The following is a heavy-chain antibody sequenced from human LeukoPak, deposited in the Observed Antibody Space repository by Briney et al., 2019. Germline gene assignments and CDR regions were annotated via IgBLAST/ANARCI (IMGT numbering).Heavy chain of an antibody. CDR1: GYTFTSYG. Sequence: GASVKVSCKASGYTFTSYGISWVRQAPGQGLEWMGWISAYNGNTNYAQKLQGRVTMTTDTSTSTAYMELRSLRSDDTAVYYCARAGGPKYCSSTSCYLLPPNWFDPWGQGTLVTVSS. D-gene: IGHD2-2*01. CDR3: ARAGGPKYCSSTSCYLLPPNWFDP. J-gene: IGHJ5*02. CDR2: ISAYNGNT. V-gene: IGHV1-18*01.